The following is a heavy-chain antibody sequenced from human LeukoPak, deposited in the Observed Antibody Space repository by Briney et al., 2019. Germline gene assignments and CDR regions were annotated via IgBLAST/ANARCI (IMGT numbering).Heavy chain of an antibody. CDR3: ASAGGWVFFN. CDR1: GLPFSSHW. CDR2: INRDGTEK. V-gene: IGHV3-7*01. D-gene: IGHD6-19*01. Sequence: GGSLRLSCAASGLPFSSHWLSWVRQSPGKGLECVAHINRDGTEKQYLDSVKGRFTISRDNARNSQYLQMNNLRAEDTAVYYCASAGGWVFFNWGQGTLVTVSS. J-gene: IGHJ4*02.